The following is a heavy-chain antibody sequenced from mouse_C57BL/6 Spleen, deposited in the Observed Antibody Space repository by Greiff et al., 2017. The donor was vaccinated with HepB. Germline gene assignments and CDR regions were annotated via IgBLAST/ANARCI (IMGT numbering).Heavy chain of an antibody. CDR2: ISSGSSTI. CDR3: ARGGSSPLWYFDV. J-gene: IGHJ1*03. V-gene: IGHV5-17*01. CDR1: GFTFSDYG. D-gene: IGHD1-1*01. Sequence: VQLQQSGGGLVKPGGSLKLSCAASGFTFSDYGMHWVRQAPEKGLEWVAYISSGSSTIYYADTVKGRFTISRDNAKNTLFLQMTSLRSEDTAMYYCARGGSSPLWYFDVWGTGTTVTVSS.